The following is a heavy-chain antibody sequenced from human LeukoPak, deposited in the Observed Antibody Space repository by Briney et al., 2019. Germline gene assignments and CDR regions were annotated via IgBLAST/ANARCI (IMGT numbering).Heavy chain of an antibody. D-gene: IGHD3-22*01. V-gene: IGHV3-48*02. J-gene: IGHJ4*02. CDR2: ISVSSSSI. Sequence: PGRSLRLSCAASGFTFSSYSMNWVRQAPGKGLEWVSYISVSSSSIYYADSVKGRFTISRDNAKNSLYLQMNSLRDEDTAVYYCARRSSGYYDYWGQGTLVTVSS. CDR1: GFTFSSYS. CDR3: ARRSSGYYDY.